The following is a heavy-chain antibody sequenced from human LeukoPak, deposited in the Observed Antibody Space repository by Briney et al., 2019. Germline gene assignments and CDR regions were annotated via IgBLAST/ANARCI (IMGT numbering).Heavy chain of an antibody. Sequence: GESLKISCKALGYDFSTYWNAWVRQRPGKGLEWMGITHPGGSETRYDPSFQGQVTISVDRSTNTAYLQWSSLRASDTAMYYCARASRDGYNQNFDHWGQGTLVTVSS. D-gene: IGHD5-24*01. J-gene: IGHJ4*02. CDR2: THPGGSET. CDR1: GYDFSTYW. CDR3: ARASRDGYNQNFDH. V-gene: IGHV5-51*01.